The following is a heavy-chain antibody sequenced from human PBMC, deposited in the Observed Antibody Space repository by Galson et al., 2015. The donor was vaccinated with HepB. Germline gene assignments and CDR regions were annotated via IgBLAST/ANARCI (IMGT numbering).Heavy chain of an antibody. CDR3: ATPGAFWSGPDAFDI. CDR2: FDPEDGET. J-gene: IGHJ3*02. V-gene: IGHV1-24*01. CDR1: GYTLTELS. D-gene: IGHD3-3*01. Sequence: SVKVSCKVSGYTLTELSMHWVRQAPGKGLEWMGGFDPEDGETIYAQKFQGRVTMTEDTSTDTAYMELSSLRSEDTAVYYCATPGAFWSGPDAFDIWGQGTMVTVSS.